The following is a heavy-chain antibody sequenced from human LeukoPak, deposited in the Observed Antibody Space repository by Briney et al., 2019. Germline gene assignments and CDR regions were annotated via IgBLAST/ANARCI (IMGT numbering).Heavy chain of an antibody. D-gene: IGHD3-22*01. CDR3: ARHSYDSSGYYLYYFDY. CDR1: GGSISSSSYY. V-gene: IGHV4-39*01. CDR2: IYYSGST. J-gene: IGHJ4*02. Sequence: PSETLSLTCTVSGGSISSSSYYWGWIRQPPGKGLEWIGSIYYSGSTYYNPSLKSRVTISVDTYKNQFSLKLSSVTAADTAVYYCARHSYDSSGYYLYYFDYWGQGTLVTVSS.